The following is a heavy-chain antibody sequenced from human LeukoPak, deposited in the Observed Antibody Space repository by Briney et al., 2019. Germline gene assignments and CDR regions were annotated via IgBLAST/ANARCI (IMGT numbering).Heavy chain of an antibody. Sequence: GGSLRLSCAASGFTFSSYEMNWVRQAPGKGLEWVSYISSSGSTIYYADSVKGRLTISRDNSKNTLYLQMNSLRAEDTAVYYCAKDGVGPIQLWLDYWGQGTLVTVSS. D-gene: IGHD5-18*01. CDR1: GFTFSSYE. V-gene: IGHV3-48*03. CDR2: ISSSGSTI. CDR3: AKDGVGPIQLWLDY. J-gene: IGHJ4*02.